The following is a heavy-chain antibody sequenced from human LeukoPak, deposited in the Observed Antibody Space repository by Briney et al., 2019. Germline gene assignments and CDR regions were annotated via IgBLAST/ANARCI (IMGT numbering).Heavy chain of an antibody. CDR2: ISLTGLT. V-gene: IGHV4-4*02. J-gene: IGHJ4*02. D-gene: IGHD2-8*01. CDR1: GGSISNTNW. Sequence: PSGTLSLTCGVSGGSISNTNWWSWVRQPPGQGLEWIGEISLTGLTHYNPSLESRVTVSLDKSKNQLSLNLTSVTAADSAVYYCSRENGAFSPFGYWGQGTLVTVSS. CDR3: SRENGAFSPFGY.